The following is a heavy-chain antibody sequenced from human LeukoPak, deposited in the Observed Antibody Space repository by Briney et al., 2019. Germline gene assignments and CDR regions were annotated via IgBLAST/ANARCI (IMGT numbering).Heavy chain of an antibody. V-gene: IGHV3-9*01. CDR3: AKGACSSTSCYTDNWFDP. CDR2: ISWNSGSI. D-gene: IGHD2-2*02. CDR1: GFTFDDYA. Sequence: GGSLRLSCAASGFTFDDYAMHWVRQAPGKGLEWVSGISWNSGSIGHADSVKGRFTISRDNAKNSLYLQMNSLGAEDTALYYCAKGACSSTSCYTDNWFDPWGQGTLVTVSS. J-gene: IGHJ5*02.